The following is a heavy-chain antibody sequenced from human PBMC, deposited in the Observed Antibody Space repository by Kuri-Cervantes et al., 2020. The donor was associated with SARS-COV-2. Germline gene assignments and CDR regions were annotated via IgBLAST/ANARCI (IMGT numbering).Heavy chain of an antibody. CDR2: IKSKTDGGTT. CDR1: GFTFSNAW. V-gene: IGHV3-15*01. CDR3: TTAGYSSSWYVDY. J-gene: IGHJ4*02. D-gene: IGHD6-13*01. Sequence: GESLKISCAASGFTFSNAWMSWVRQAPGKGLEWVGRIKSKTDGGTTDYAAPVKGRFTISRDDSKNTLHLQMNSPKTEDTAVYYCTTAGYSSSWYVDYWGQGTLVTVSS.